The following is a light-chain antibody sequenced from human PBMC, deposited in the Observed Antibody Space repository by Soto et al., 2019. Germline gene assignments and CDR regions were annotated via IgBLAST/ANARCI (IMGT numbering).Light chain of an antibody. CDR1: QSVETY. V-gene: IGKV3-11*01. Sequence: ETVLTQSPDTLSLSPGERATLSCRASQSVETYLAWYQQKPGQAPRLLIYDASNRATGIPARFSGSGSGTDFTLTISSLEPEDFALYYCQQRRSWPPITFGQGTRLEMK. CDR3: QQRRSWPPIT. J-gene: IGKJ5*01. CDR2: DAS.